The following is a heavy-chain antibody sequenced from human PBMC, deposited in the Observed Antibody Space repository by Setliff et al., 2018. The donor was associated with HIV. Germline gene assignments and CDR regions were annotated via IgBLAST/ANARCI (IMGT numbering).Heavy chain of an antibody. CDR2: ISANNGGS. CDR3: VIGSAARPFDY. J-gene: IGHJ4*02. V-gene: IGHV1-18*01. Sequence: ASVKVSCKTSGYTFSNYGLNWVRQAPGQGLEWMGWISANNGGSYFAQKLQDRVTMTSDTSTSTAYMELRSLRSDDTAVYYCVIGSAARPFDYWGQGTLVTVSS. CDR1: GYTFSNYG. D-gene: IGHD6-6*01.